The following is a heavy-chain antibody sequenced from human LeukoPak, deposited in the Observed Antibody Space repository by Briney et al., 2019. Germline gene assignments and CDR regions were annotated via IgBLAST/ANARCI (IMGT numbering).Heavy chain of an antibody. D-gene: IGHD6-19*01. J-gene: IGHJ6*02. Sequence: GGSLRLSCAASGFTFSSYGMHWVRQAPGKGLEWVAVISYDGSNKYYADSVKGRFTISRDNSKNTLYLQMNSLRAEDTAVYYCAKEVYSSGWKHYYYYGMDVWGQGTTVTVSS. V-gene: IGHV3-30*18. CDR1: GFTFSSYG. CDR2: ISYDGSNK. CDR3: AKEVYSSGWKHYYYYGMDV.